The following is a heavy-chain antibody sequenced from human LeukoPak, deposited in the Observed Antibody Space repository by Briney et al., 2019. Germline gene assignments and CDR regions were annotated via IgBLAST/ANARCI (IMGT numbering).Heavy chain of an antibody. J-gene: IGHJ6*03. CDR2: ISADNGNT. Sequence: ASVKVSCKASGYTFTSYGISWVRQPPGQGLEWMGWISADNGNTKYAQKLQGRVTVTTDTATSTAYMELRSLRSDDTAVYYCARDGELRFYTYYYYMDVWGKGTTVTVSS. D-gene: IGHD3-3*01. CDR1: GYTFTSYG. CDR3: ARDGELRFYTYYYYMDV. V-gene: IGHV1-18*01.